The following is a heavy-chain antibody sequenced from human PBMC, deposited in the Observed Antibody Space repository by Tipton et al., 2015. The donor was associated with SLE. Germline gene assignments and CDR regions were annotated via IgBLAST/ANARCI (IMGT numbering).Heavy chain of an antibody. Sequence: TLSLTCTVSGGSISSYYWSWIRQSPGKGLEWIGYIYYSGSTNYNPSLKSRVTISVDTSKNQFSLKLSSVTAADTAVYYCARASTPNSYDCSGFYLSFYFDYWGQGTQVTVSS. D-gene: IGHD3-22*01. CDR3: ARASTPNSYDCSGFYLSFYFDY. J-gene: IGHJ4*02. CDR1: GGSISSYY. CDR2: IYYSGST. V-gene: IGHV4-59*12.